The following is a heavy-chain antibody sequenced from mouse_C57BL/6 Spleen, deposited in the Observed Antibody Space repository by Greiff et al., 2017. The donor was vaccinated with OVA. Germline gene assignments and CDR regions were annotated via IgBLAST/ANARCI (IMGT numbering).Heavy chain of an antibody. CDR1: GFTFSNYW. CDR3: TRHYYGSSPWFAY. V-gene: IGHV6-3*01. D-gene: IGHD1-1*01. J-gene: IGHJ3*01. CDR2: IRLKSDNYAT. Sequence: EVKVVESGGGLVQPGGSMKLSCVASGFTFSNYWMNWVRQSPEKGLEWVAQIRLKSDNYATHYAESVKGRFTISRDDSKSSVYLQMNNLRAEDTGIYYCTRHYYGSSPWFAYWGQGTLVTVSA.